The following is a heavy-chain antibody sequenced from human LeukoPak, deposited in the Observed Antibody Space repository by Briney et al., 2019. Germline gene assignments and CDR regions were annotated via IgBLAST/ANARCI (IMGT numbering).Heavy chain of an antibody. D-gene: IGHD3-10*01. CDR1: GFTLSSYG. CDR2: IRYDGSNK. V-gene: IGHV3-30*02. Sequence: GGSLRLSCAASGFTLSSYGMHWVRQAPGKGLEWVAFIRYDGSNKYYADSVKGRFTISRDNAKNSLYLQMNSLRAEDTAVYYCARERPDYSPIWGQGTMVTVSS. CDR3: ARERPDYSPI. J-gene: IGHJ3*02.